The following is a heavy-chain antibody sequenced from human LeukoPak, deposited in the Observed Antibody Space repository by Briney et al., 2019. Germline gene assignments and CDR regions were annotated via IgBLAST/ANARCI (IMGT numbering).Heavy chain of an antibody. CDR3: AREYGSGSLDY. CDR2: ISSSTNYI. Sequence: GGSLRLSCAASGFTFSSYSMNWVRQAPGEGLEWVSSISSSTNYIFYADSVKGRFTISRDNAKNSLYLQMNGLRAEDTAVYYCAREYGSGSLDYWGQGTLVTVSS. J-gene: IGHJ4*02. CDR1: GFTFSSYS. D-gene: IGHD3-10*01. V-gene: IGHV3-21*01.